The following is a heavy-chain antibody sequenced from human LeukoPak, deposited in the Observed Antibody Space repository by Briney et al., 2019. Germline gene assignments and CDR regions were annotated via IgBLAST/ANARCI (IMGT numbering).Heavy chain of an antibody. CDR3: ARSRYATSSYYSV. J-gene: IGHJ4*02. CDR1: GVSITHHF. Sequence: ASETLSLTCSVSGVSITHHFWSWIRQSPGKGLEWIGYISDSGSATYSPSLKSRVTISLDTSKKQFSLNLSSVTPADTAVYFCARSRYATSSYYSVWGPGTLVTVSS. V-gene: IGHV4-59*11. D-gene: IGHD3-22*01. CDR2: ISDSGSA.